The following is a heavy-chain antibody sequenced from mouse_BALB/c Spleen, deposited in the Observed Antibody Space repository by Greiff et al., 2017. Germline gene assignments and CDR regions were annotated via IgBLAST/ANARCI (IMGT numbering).Heavy chain of an antibody. D-gene: IGHD1-2*01. V-gene: IGHV2-9-2*01. CDR3: VRDGYYGPFAY. CDR1: GFSLTSYD. J-gene: IGHJ3*01. CDR2: IWTGGGT. Sequence: VKLMESGPGLVAPSQSLSITCTVSGFSLTSYDISWIRQPPGKGLEWLGVIWTGGGTNYNSAFMSRLSISKDNSKSHVFLKMNSLQTDDTAIYYGVRDGYYGPFAYWGQGTLVTVSA.